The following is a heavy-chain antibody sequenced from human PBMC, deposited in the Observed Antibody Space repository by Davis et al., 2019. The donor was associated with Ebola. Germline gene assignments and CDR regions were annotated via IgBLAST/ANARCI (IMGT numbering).Heavy chain of an antibody. CDR2: IHHTGGT. D-gene: IGHD3-16*01. V-gene: IGHV4-31*03. CDR1: GGSITNGDFA. CDR3: ARVNDYDYTTQNWFDP. J-gene: IGHJ5*02. Sequence: SETLSLTCTVSGGSITNGDFAWSWIRQPPGKGLEWMGYIHHTGGTYYNPSLRSRLTMSVDTSKNQFSLELNSVTAADTAVYYCARVNDYDYTTQNWFDPWGQGILVTVSS.